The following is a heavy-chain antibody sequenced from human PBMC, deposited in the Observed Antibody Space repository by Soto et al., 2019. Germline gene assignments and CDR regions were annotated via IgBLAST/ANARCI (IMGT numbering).Heavy chain of an antibody. V-gene: IGHV3-33*01. D-gene: IGHD3-16*01. CDR3: ARDGDVNTGFGKDY. CDR2: IWHDGGNK. J-gene: IGHJ4*02. CDR1: GFTFSSYG. Sequence: LRLSCAASGFTFSSYGMHWVRQAPGKGLEWVALIWHDGGNKFYAESVKGRFTISRDNSKNTLYLQMTSLSAEDTAMYYCARDGDVNTGFGKDYWGQGTLVTVSS.